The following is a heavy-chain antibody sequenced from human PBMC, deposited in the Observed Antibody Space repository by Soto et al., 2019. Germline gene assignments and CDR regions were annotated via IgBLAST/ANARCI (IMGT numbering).Heavy chain of an antibody. CDR2: ITWNSGHI. CDR3: AKGRSSMIVVVMDY. D-gene: IGHD3-22*01. Sequence: GGSLRLSCVAPGFNFYDSAMNCVRQVAGKGLEWVSGITWNSGHILYADSVKGRFTISRDNAKKSLYLELNSLRPEDTALYYCAKGRSSMIVVVMDYWGQGTPVTVSS. V-gene: IGHV3-9*01. J-gene: IGHJ4*02. CDR1: GFNFYDSA.